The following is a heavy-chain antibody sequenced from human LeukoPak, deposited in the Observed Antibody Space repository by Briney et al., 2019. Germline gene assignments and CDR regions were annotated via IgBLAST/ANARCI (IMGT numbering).Heavy chain of an antibody. D-gene: IGHD6-19*01. J-gene: IGHJ4*02. CDR3: AKDKGSSGWDFDY. V-gene: IGHV3-9*01. CDR2: ISWNSGSI. CDR1: GFTFDDYA. Sequence: PGGSLRLSCAASGFTFDDYAMHWVRQAPGKGLEWVSGISWNSGSIGYADSVKGRFTIPRDNAKNSLYLQMNSLRAEDTALYYCAKDKGSSGWDFDYWGQGTLVTVSS.